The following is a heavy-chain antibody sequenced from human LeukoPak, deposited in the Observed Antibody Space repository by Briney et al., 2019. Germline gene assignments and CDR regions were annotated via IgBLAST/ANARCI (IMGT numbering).Heavy chain of an antibody. CDR3: ARLGYSSSWYHDY. CDR2: ISSRGSTI. J-gene: IGHJ4*02. D-gene: IGHD6-13*01. CDR1: GFTFSSYE. Sequence: GGSLRLSCAASGFTFSSYEMNWVRQAPGKGLEWVSYISSRGSTIYYADSVKGRFTISRDNAKNSLYLQMNSLRAEDTAVYYCARLGYSSSWYHDYWGQGTLVTVSS. V-gene: IGHV3-48*03.